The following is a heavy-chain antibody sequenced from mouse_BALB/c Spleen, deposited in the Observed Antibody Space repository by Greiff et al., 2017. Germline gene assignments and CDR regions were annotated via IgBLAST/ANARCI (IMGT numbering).Heavy chain of an antibody. CDR3: ARSPYYGRGSYFDY. Sequence: QVQLQQSGAELMKPGASVKISCKATGYTFSSYWIEWVKQRPGHGLEWIGEILPGSGSTNYNEKFKGKATFTADTSSNTAYMQLSSLTSEDSAVYYCARSPYYGRGSYFDYWGQGTTLTVSS. V-gene: IGHV1-9*01. D-gene: IGHD1-1*01. CDR2: ILPGSGST. CDR1: GYTFSSYW. J-gene: IGHJ2*01.